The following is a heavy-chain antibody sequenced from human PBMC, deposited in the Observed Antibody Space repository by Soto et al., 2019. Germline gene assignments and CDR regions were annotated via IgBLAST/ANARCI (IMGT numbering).Heavy chain of an antibody. CDR2: ISAYNGNT. V-gene: IGHV1-18*01. CDR3: ARDDSGYYGSGSYYWFDP. J-gene: IGHJ5*02. Sequence: ASVKVSCKASGYTFTSYGISWVRQAPGQGLEWMGWISAYNGNTNYAQELQGRVTMTTDTSTSTAYMELRSLRSDDTAVYYCARDDSGYYGSGSYYWFDPWGQGTLVTVSS. D-gene: IGHD3-10*01. CDR1: GYTFTSYG.